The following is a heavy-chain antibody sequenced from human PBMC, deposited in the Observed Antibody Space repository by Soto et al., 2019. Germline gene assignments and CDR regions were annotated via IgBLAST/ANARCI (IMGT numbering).Heavy chain of an antibody. Sequence: QVQLVQSGAEVKKPGASVQVSCKTSGYTFIAYYLHWVRQAPGQGLEWMGWITPNSGRTNYAQNFQGRVTLTGDTSISTAYMELSSLSSDDTAVYDCAKDRGSGWYEDFDYWGQGTLVTVSS. CDR3: AKDRGSGWYEDFDY. J-gene: IGHJ4*02. CDR2: ITPNSGRT. D-gene: IGHD6-19*01. V-gene: IGHV1-2*02. CDR1: GYTFIAYY.